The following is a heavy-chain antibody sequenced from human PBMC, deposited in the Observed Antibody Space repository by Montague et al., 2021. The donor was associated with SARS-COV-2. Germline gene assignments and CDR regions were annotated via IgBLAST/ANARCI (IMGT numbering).Heavy chain of an antibody. D-gene: IGHD2-15*01. CDR2: TYYRSKWYH. CDR1: GDSVSSNTAT. CDR3: ARTTTRMLYPENAFDI. V-gene: IGHV6-1*01. J-gene: IGHJ3*02. Sequence: CAISGDSVSSNTATWNCIRQSPSRGLKWLGRTYYRSKWYHDYAIXLKSRITINPDTSKNQFSLQLSSVAPEDTAVFYCARTTTRMLYPENAFDIWGQGTMVTVSS.